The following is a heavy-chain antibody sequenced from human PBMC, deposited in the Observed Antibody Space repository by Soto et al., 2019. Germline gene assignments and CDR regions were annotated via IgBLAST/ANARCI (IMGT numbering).Heavy chain of an antibody. Sequence: SETLSLTCSVSGGSIRSYYWSWIRQSAGKGLEWVGRIYSSGSTNYNPSIKSRVTMSVDTSKNQFSPKLNSVTAADTAVYYCARVLDGSSLGMDVWGQGTTVTVSS. V-gene: IGHV4-4*07. CDR2: IYSSGST. CDR3: ARVLDGSSLGMDV. CDR1: GGSIRSYY. D-gene: IGHD2-2*01. J-gene: IGHJ6*02.